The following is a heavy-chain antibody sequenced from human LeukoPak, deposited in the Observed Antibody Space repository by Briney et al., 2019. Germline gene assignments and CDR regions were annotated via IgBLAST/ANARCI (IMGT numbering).Heavy chain of an antibody. D-gene: IGHD6-19*01. J-gene: IGHJ1*01. CDR2: INPSGGST. Sequence: ASVKVSCKAPGYTFTSYYMHWVRQAPGQGLEWMGIINPSGGSTSYAQKFQGRVTMTRDTSTSTVYMELSSLRSEDTAVYYCARKGIAVAWFQHWGQGTLVTVSS. CDR1: GYTFTSYY. V-gene: IGHV1-46*01. CDR3: ARKGIAVAWFQH.